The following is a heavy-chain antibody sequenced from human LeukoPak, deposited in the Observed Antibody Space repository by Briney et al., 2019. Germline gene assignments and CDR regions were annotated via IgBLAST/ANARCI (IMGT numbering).Heavy chain of an antibody. V-gene: IGHV4-31*03. J-gene: IGHJ5*02. CDR3: ARQGLSGGSSEVGWFDP. D-gene: IGHD4-23*01. CDR1: GGSISSGGYY. Sequence: SQTLSLTCTVPGGSISSGGYYWSWIRQHPGKGLEWIGFIYYSGTTYSNPSLKRRVTVSVDTTKNQFSLKLNSVTAADTAVYYCARQGLSGGSSEVGWFDPWGQGILVTVSS. CDR2: IYYSGTT.